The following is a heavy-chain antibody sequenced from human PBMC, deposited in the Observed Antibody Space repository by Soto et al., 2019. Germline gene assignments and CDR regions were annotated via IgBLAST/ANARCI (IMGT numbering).Heavy chain of an antibody. Sequence: SETLSLTCAVYGGSFSGYYWTWIRHPPGTGLEWIGEINHSGSTNYNPSLKSRVTISVDTSKNQFSLKLSSVTAADTAVYHCASSGSYHNHAVDVWGQGTTVTVSS. D-gene: IGHD1-26*01. CDR2: INHSGST. V-gene: IGHV4-34*01. CDR1: GGSFSGYY. J-gene: IGHJ6*02. CDR3: ASSGSYHNHAVDV.